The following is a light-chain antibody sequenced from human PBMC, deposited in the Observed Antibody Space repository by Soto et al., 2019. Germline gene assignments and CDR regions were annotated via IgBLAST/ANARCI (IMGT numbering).Light chain of an antibody. V-gene: IGKV1-5*03. Sequence: DIQMNQSPSTLSASVGDRVTITGRASQSISIWLAWYQQKPGKAPKIXXYKASSLESGVPSRFSGGGSGTEFTLTISSLQPDDFATYDCQLYSTYTTRTFGQGTKVDIK. CDR3: QLYSTYTTRT. CDR2: KAS. J-gene: IGKJ1*01. CDR1: QSISIW.